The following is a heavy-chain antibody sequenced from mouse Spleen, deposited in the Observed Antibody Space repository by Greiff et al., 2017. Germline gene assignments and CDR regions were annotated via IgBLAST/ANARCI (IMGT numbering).Heavy chain of an antibody. CDR2: INYDGSST. V-gene: IGHV5-16*01. CDR1: GFTFSDYY. CDR3: AREGGPPYYAMDY. Sequence: EVHLVESEGGLVQPGSSMKLSCTASGFTFSDYYMAWVRQVPEKGLEWVANINYDGSSTYYLDSLKSRFIISRDNAKNILYLQMSSLKSEDTATYYCAREGGPPYYAMDYWGQGTSVTVSS. J-gene: IGHJ4*01. D-gene: IGHD3-3*01.